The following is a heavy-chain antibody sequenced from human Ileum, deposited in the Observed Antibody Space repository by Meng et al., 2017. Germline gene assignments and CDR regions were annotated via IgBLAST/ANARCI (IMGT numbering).Heavy chain of an antibody. V-gene: IGHV3-23*01. CDR3: VSEVPLKGIRD. CDR1: GFTFSSYT. J-gene: IGHJ4*02. CDR2: ISGSGALT. Sequence: ESQLLESGGGLVQSGGSLRLSCDASGFTFSSYTMGWVSQAPGKGLQWVSVISGSGALTFYADSVKGRFTISRDNSKNTLYLQMNTLRGEDTAVYYCVSEVPLKGIRDWGQGALVTVSS. D-gene: IGHD6-13*01.